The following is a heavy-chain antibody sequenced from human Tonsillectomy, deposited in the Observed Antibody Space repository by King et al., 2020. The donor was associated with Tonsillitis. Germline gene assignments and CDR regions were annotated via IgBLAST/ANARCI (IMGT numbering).Heavy chain of an antibody. CDR3: SRWGVVIKGFDY. J-gene: IGHJ4*02. Sequence: QLQESGPGLAKPSQTLSLTCTVSGGSISSGDYCWSWIRQHPGKGLEWIGYIFYSGSTYHNPSLKSRVSMSVDTSKNQVSLKLSSVTAADTAVYYCSRWGVVIKGFDYWGQGALVTVSS. CDR2: IFYSGST. D-gene: IGHD3-3*01. CDR1: GGSISSGDYC. V-gene: IGHV4-31*03.